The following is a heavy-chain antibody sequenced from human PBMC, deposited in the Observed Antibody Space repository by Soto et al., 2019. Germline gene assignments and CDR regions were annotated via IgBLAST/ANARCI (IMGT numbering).Heavy chain of an antibody. CDR1: GGSISSSSYY. Sequence: QLLESGPGLVKPSETLSLTCTVSGGSISSSSYYWGWIRQPPGKGLEWIGSIYYSGSTYYNPSLKSRVTISVDTSKNQFSLKLSSVTAADTAVYYCARDPRELHMGQEDDYWGQGTLVTVSS. J-gene: IGHJ4*02. CDR2: IYYSGST. V-gene: IGHV4-39*01. D-gene: IGHD1-26*01. CDR3: ARDPRELHMGQEDDY.